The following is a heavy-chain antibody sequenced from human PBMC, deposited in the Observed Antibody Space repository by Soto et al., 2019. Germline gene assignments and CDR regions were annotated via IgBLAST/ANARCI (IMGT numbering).Heavy chain of an antibody. CDR3: ARAPYEDYAVPEPNYFDS. CDR2: IIPIFGRP. Sequence: QVQLVQSGTEVKKPGSSVKVSCKASGATFSTLAVSWVRQAPGQGLEWMGGIIPIFGRPVYAQKFQGRVTITADESTSIDYMGLSSLSSEDTAVYYCARAPYEDYAVPEPNYFDSWGQGTLVTVSS. J-gene: IGHJ4*02. V-gene: IGHV1-69*01. CDR1: GATFSTLA. D-gene: IGHD4-17*01.